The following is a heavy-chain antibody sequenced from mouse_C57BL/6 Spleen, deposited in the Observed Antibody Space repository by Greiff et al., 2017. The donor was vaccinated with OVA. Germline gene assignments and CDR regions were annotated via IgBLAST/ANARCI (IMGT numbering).Heavy chain of an antibody. D-gene: IGHD2-4*01. CDR3: ARWDYDGEGWFAY. CDR2: IHPNSGST. J-gene: IGHJ3*01. CDR1: GYTFTSYW. Sequence: QVQLQQSGAELVKPGASVKLSCKASGYTFTSYWMHWVKQRPGQGLEWIGMIHPNSGSTNYNEKFKSKATLTVDKSSSTAYMQLSSLTSEDSAVYYCARWDYDGEGWFAYWGQGTLVTVSA. V-gene: IGHV1-64*01.